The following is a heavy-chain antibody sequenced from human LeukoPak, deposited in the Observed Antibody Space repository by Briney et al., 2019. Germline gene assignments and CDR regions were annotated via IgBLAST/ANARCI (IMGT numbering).Heavy chain of an antibody. Sequence: PGRSLRLSCAASGFTFSSYAMHWVRQAPGKGLEWVAVISYDGSNKYYADSVKGRFTISRDNSKNTLYLQMNSLRAEDTAVYYCARDKSLYEVGLTFDYWGQGTLVTVSS. CDR3: ARDKSLYEVGLTFDY. V-gene: IGHV3-30-3*01. CDR2: ISYDGSNK. CDR1: GFTFSSYA. J-gene: IGHJ4*02. D-gene: IGHD2-21*02.